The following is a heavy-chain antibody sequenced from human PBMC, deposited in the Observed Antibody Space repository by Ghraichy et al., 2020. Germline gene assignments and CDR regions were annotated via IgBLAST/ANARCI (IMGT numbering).Heavy chain of an antibody. Sequence: GGSLRLSCAASGFTFSSYAMSWVRQAPGKGLEWVSAISGSGGSTYYADSVKGRFTISRDNSKNTLYLQMNSLRAEDTAVYYCAKGLRDDLWFGEHWYFDLWGRGTLVTVSS. D-gene: IGHD3-10*01. V-gene: IGHV3-23*01. J-gene: IGHJ2*01. CDR2: ISGSGGST. CDR3: AKGLRDDLWFGEHWYFDL. CDR1: GFTFSSYA.